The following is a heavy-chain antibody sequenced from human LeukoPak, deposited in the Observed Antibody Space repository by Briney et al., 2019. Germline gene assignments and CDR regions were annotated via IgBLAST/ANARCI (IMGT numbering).Heavy chain of an antibody. CDR3: ARGLGTSSWSLGNFDF. CDR1: GYTLTTYD. V-gene: IGHV1-8*03. D-gene: IGHD2-2*01. J-gene: IGHJ4*02. CDR2: MSPSSGNT. Sequence: ASVKVSCKASGYTLTTYDINWVRQAPGQGLEWMGWMSPSSGNTGYAQKFQGRVALTSDTSISTAYMELSSLRSEDTAVYYCARGLGTSSWSLGNFDFWGQGSLVTVSS.